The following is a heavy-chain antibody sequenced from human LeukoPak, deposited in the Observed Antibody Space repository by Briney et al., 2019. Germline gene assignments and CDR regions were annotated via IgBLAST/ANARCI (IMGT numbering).Heavy chain of an antibody. V-gene: IGHV4-59*01. CDR2: IYYSGST. J-gene: IGHJ5*02. Sequence: SEILSLTCTASGGSISSYYWSWIRQPPGKGLEWIGYIYYSGSTNYNPSLKSRVTISVDTSKNQFSLKLSSVTAADTAVYYCARDSSGWYGWFDPWGQGTLVTVSS. CDR1: GGSISSYY. D-gene: IGHD6-19*01. CDR3: ARDSSGWYGWFDP.